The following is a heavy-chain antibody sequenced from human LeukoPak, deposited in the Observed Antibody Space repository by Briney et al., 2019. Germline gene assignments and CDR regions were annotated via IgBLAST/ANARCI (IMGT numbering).Heavy chain of an antibody. CDR3: ARLEDYYDSSGYWD. CDR1: GYTFTGYY. D-gene: IGHD3-22*01. J-gene: IGHJ4*02. CDR2: INLNSGGT. V-gene: IGHV1-2*06. Sequence: VASVKVSCKASGYTFTGYYMHWVRQAPGQGLEWMGRINLNSGGTNYAQKFQGRVTMTRDTSISTAYMELSRLRSDDTAVYYCARLEDYYDSSGYWDWGQGTLVTVSS.